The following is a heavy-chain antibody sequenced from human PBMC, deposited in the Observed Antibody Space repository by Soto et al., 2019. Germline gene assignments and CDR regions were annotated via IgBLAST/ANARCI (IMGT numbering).Heavy chain of an antibody. Sequence: EVQLLESGGGLVQPGGSLRLSCAASGFTFSSYAMTWVRQAPGKGLEWVSTISRSGDSTYYRDSVKGRFTMSRDNSKNTVYLQMNSLRAEDTAGYYCAKTDKFNPQSSGWANRFDYWGQGTLVTVSS. V-gene: IGHV3-23*01. CDR2: ISRSGDST. CDR3: AKTDKFNPQSSGWANRFDY. J-gene: IGHJ4*02. CDR1: GFTFSSYA. D-gene: IGHD6-19*01.